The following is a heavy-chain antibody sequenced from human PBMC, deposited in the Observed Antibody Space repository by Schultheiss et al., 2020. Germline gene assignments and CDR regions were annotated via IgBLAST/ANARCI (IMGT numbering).Heavy chain of an antibody. CDR2: IHPGDSDS. CDR3: ARRRIVVEPVAKYLDYMDV. D-gene: IGHD2-2*01. J-gene: IGHJ6*03. V-gene: IGHV5-51*01. CDR1: RYSFTSYW. Sequence: GESLKISCKGSRYSFTSYWIGRVRQKPGKGLEWMGIIHPGDSDSRYSPSFEGQVTISADKSISTAYLQWRSLKASDSAMYFCARRRIVVEPVAKYLDYMDVWGKGTTVTVSS.